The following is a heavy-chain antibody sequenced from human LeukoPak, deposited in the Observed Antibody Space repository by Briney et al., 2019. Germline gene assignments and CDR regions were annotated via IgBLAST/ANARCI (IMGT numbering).Heavy chain of an antibody. CDR3: AKDRGGRWLQFVY. V-gene: IGHV3-23*01. CDR2: VSGSGATT. D-gene: IGHD5-24*01. CDR1: GFTSSNYA. Sequence: GGSLRLSCAASGFTSSNYAMSWVRQAPGKGLEWVSTVSGSGATTYYADSVKGRFTISRDNSKNTLYLQMNSLRAEDTAVYYCAKDRGGRWLQFVYWGQGTLVTVSS. J-gene: IGHJ4*02.